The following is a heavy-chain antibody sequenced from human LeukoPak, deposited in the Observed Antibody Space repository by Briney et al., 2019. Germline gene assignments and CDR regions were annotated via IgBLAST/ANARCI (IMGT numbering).Heavy chain of an antibody. D-gene: IGHD2-15*01. V-gene: IGHV3-23*01. CDR1: GFTFSSYA. CDR2: ISGSGGST. Sequence: GGSLRPSCAASGFTFSSYAMSWVRQAPGKGLEWVSAISGSGGSTYYADSVKGRFTISRDNAKNSLYLQMNSLRAEDTAVYYCARRYCRGGSCYSDYWGQGTLVTVSS. J-gene: IGHJ4*02. CDR3: ARRYCRGGSCYSDY.